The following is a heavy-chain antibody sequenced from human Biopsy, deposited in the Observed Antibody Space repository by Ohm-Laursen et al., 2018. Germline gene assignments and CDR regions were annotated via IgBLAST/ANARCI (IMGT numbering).Heavy chain of an antibody. CDR3: AREGEGVDYYATSGFSFEY. CDR2: INTYNANT. CDR1: GYTFTSYG. V-gene: IGHV1-18*01. J-gene: IGHJ4*02. Sequence: ASVKVSCKASGYTFTSYGISWVRQAPGQGLEWMDWINTYNANTDYAQKVQGRVTMTTGTSTGTAYMELRSLRSDDTAVYYCAREGEGVDYYATSGFSFEYWGQGILVTVSS. D-gene: IGHD3-22*01.